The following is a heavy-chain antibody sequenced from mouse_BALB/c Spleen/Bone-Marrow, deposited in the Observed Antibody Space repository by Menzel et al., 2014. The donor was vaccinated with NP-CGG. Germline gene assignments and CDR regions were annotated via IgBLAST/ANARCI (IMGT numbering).Heavy chain of an antibody. CDR2: ISSGSSTI. J-gene: IGHJ4*01. Sequence: EVMLVESGGGLVQPKGSLKLSCAASKFTFSSFGIHWVRQAPEKGLEWVAYISSGSSTIYYADTVKGRFTISRDNPKNTLFLQMTSLRSEDTAMYYCARSGYGDYYAMDYWGQGTSVAVSS. V-gene: IGHV5-17*02. CDR3: ARSGYGDYYAMDY. CDR1: KFTFSSFG. D-gene: IGHD2-10*02.